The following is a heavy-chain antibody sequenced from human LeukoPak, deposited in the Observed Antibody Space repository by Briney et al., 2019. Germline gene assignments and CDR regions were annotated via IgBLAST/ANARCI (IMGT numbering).Heavy chain of an antibody. J-gene: IGHJ3*02. V-gene: IGHV3-13*01. D-gene: IGHD4-17*01. CDR1: GFTFSSYD. CDR3: ARGLRTTVTTYDAFDI. CDR2: IGTAGDT. Sequence: TGGSLRLSCAASGFTFSSYDMHWVRHATGKGLEWVSAIGTAGDTYFPGSVKGRFTISRENAKNSLDLQMNSLRAGDTAVYYCARGLRTTVTTYDAFDIWGQGTMVTVSS.